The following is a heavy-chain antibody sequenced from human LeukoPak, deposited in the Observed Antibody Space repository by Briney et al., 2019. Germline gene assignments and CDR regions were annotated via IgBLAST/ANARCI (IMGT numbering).Heavy chain of an antibody. Sequence: ASVKVSCKASGYTFTSYGISWGRQAPGQGLEWMGWISAYNGNTNYAQKLQGRVTMTTDTSTSTAYMELRSLRSDDTAVYYCARSTTLWFGDRWFDPWGQGTLVTVSS. CDR3: ARSTTLWFGDRWFDP. CDR1: GYTFTSYG. D-gene: IGHD3-10*01. V-gene: IGHV1-18*01. CDR2: ISAYNGNT. J-gene: IGHJ5*02.